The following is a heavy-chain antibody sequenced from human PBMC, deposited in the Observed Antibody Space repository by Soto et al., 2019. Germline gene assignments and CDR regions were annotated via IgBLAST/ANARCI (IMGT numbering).Heavy chain of an antibody. V-gene: IGHV4-59*01. CDR2: IYYSGST. D-gene: IGHD4-17*01. J-gene: IGHJ4*02. CDR3: ARSTVTTRDFDY. Sequence: PSETLSLTCTVSGGSISSYYWSWIRQPPGKGLEWIGYIYYSGSTNYNPSLKGRVTISVDTSKNQFSLKLSSVTAADTAVYYCARSTVTTRDFDYWGQGTLVTVSS. CDR1: GGSISSYY.